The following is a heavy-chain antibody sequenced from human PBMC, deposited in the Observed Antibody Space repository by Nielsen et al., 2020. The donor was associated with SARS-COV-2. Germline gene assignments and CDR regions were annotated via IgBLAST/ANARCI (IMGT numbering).Heavy chain of an antibody. D-gene: IGHD2-2*01. J-gene: IGHJ4*02. V-gene: IGHV3-30-3*01. CDR1: GFTFSSYA. CDR3: ARDGHCSSTSCYDY. CDR2: ISYDGSNK. Sequence: GESLKISCAASGFTFSSYAMHWVRQAPGKGLEWVAVISYDGSNKYYADSAKGRFTISRDNSKNTLYLQMNSLRAEDTAVYYCARDGHCSSTSCYDYWGQGTLVTVSS.